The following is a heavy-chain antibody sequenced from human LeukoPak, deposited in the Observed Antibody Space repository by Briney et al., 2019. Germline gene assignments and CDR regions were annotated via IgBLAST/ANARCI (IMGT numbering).Heavy chain of an antibody. Sequence: GGSLRLSCAASGFTFSSYGMHWVRQAPGKGLEWVAFIRYDGSNKYYADSVKGRFTISRDNSKNTLFLQMNTLRAEDTAVYYCANDRYSSCWRPRGHLDYWGQGALVTVSS. D-gene: IGHD6-13*01. CDR1: GFTFSSYG. CDR2: IRYDGSNK. J-gene: IGHJ4*02. V-gene: IGHV3-30*02. CDR3: ANDRYSSCWRPRGHLDY.